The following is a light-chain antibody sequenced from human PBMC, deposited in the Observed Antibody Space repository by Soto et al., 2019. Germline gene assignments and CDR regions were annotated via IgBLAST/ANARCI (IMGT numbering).Light chain of an antibody. V-gene: IGKV1-16*02. CDR1: QGIYNY. J-gene: IGKJ2*01. Sequence: DVQMTQSPSSLSASIGDRVTITCRASQGIYNYLAWFQQKPGKAPRSLIYSASSLQSGVPSKFSGSGSGTGFTLSINSLQPEDFATYYCLQYSNFPYTVGQGTKLEVK. CDR3: LQYSNFPYT. CDR2: SAS.